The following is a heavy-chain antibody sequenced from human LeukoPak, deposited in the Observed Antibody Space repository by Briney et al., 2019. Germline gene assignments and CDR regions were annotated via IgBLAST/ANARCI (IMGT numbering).Heavy chain of an antibody. D-gene: IGHD1-26*01. CDR1: GFIFSTYG. CDR2: VWSGGNNK. CDR3: AKDGQVGAIGYFDY. J-gene: IGHJ4*02. Sequence: GGSLRLSCAASGFIFSTYGMHWVRQAPGKGLEWVAVVWSGGNNKYYSDSVKGRFTISRDNSKNPLYLQMNSLRAEDTAVYYCAKDGQVGAIGYFDYRGQGTLVTVSS. V-gene: IGHV3-33*06.